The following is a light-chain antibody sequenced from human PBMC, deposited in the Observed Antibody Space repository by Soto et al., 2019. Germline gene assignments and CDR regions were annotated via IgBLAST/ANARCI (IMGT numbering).Light chain of an antibody. Sequence: EIVLTQSPGTLAFSPGEGATLSCRASQSVSKYLAWYQQKPGQAPRLLIYGASSRATGIPDSFSGSGSGTDFTLTISRLEPEDFAVYYCQQYGGSPQTFGQGTKVEIK. CDR1: QSVSKY. J-gene: IGKJ1*01. CDR3: QQYGGSPQT. CDR2: GAS. V-gene: IGKV3-20*01.